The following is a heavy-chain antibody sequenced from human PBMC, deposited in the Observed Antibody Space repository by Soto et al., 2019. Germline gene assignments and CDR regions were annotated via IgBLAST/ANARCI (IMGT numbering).Heavy chain of an antibody. CDR1: GYTFTGYY. Sequence: ASVKVSCKASGYTFTGYYMHWVRQAPGQGLEWMGWINPNSGGTNYAQKFQGRVTMTRDTSISTAYMELSRLRSDDTAVYYCASRIEAAGGLFDPWGQGTLVTVSS. CDR3: ASRIEAAGGLFDP. J-gene: IGHJ5*02. D-gene: IGHD6-13*01. V-gene: IGHV1-2*02. CDR2: INPNSGGT.